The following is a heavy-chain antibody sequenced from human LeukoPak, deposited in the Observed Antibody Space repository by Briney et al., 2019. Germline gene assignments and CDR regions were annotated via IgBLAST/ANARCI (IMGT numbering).Heavy chain of an antibody. Sequence: GGSLRPSCAASGFTFSDYWMHWVRHAPGKGLVWVARINGDGSSTTYVESVRGRFTISRDNAKKTLYLQMNSLRAEDAAVYYCARDMYSMSSARGAYWGQGTLVTVSS. J-gene: IGHJ4*02. CDR1: GFTFSDYW. D-gene: IGHD3-10*01. V-gene: IGHV3-74*01. CDR3: ARDMYSMSSARGAY. CDR2: INGDGSST.